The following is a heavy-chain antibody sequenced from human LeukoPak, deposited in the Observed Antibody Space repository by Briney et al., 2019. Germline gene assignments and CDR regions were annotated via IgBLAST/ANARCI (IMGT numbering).Heavy chain of an antibody. V-gene: IGHV3-48*01. CDR1: GFTFSSYS. Sequence: GGSLRLSCAASGFTFSSYSMNWVRQAPGKGLEWVSYISSSSSTIYYADSVKGRFTISRDNAKNSLYLQMNSLRAEDTAVYYCARNPREQWRGGYDYWGQGTLVTVSS. J-gene: IGHJ4*02. CDR2: ISSSSSTI. CDR3: ARNPREQWRGGYDY. D-gene: IGHD6-19*01.